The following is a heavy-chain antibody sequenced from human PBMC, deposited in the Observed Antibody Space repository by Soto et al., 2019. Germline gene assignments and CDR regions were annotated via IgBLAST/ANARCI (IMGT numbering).Heavy chain of an antibody. D-gene: IGHD1-26*01. J-gene: IGHJ4*02. V-gene: IGHV3-21*01. CDR1: GFPFSSNS. CDR3: ARLVGAYQHYIDY. CDR2: IDSTSMHI. Sequence: GGSLRLSCAASGFPFSSNSMIWVRQAPGKGLEWVSYIDSTSMHIYYADSVKGPFTITRDNAKKSAYLQMTSLRAADTAVYYCARLVGAYQHYIDYWCQGTLVTV.